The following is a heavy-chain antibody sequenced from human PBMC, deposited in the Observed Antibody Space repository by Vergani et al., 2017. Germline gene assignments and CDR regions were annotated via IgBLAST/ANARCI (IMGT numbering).Heavy chain of an antibody. CDR1: GGPFNNYT. Sequence: QVQMVQSGAEVKKPGSSVKVSCKASGGPFNNYTITWVRQAPGQGLEWMGWIIPIHGITDYAQKFRGRVTIIAGTSTSTAYMDLSSLRSDDTAVYYCAVDSPNGDFPDFWGQGTLVTVSS. J-gene: IGHJ4*02. D-gene: IGHD4-17*01. CDR3: AVDSPNGDFPDF. CDR2: IIPIHGIT. V-gene: IGHV1-69*02.